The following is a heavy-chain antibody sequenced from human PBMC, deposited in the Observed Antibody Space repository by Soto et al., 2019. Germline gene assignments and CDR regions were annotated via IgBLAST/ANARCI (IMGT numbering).Heavy chain of an antibody. CDR1: GASVGTGY. D-gene: IGHD3-22*01. CDR3: AKSYYDTTGFAVDP. J-gene: IGHJ5*02. V-gene: IGHV4-59*02. CDR2: MYYSGSF. Sequence: SETLSLTCTVSGASVGTGYWSWIRQPPGKVLEWIGFMYYSGSFNSNPSLRSRVTLSVDTYKNQFSLKVTSVTADVSAVYFCAKSYYDTTGFAVDPWGQGTLVTVS.